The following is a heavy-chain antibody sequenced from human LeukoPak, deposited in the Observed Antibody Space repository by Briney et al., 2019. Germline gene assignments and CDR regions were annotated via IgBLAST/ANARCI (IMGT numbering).Heavy chain of an antibody. Sequence: ASVKVSCKASGYTFTGYYMHWVRQAPGQGLEWMGWISTYSGNTNYAQKLQGRLTMTTDTSTSTAYMELRSLRSDDTAVYYCARAQEREDYYDSTGYYWWGQGTLVTVSS. CDR3: ARAQEREDYYDSTGYYW. J-gene: IGHJ4*02. CDR1: GYTFTGYY. CDR2: ISTYSGNT. V-gene: IGHV1-18*04. D-gene: IGHD3-22*01.